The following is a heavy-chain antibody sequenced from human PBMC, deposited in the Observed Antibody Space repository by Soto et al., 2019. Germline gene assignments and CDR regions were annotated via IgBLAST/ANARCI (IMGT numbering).Heavy chain of an antibody. J-gene: IGHJ4*02. CDR2: INHSGST. CDR1: VGSFSGYY. V-gene: IGHV4-34*01. Sequence: SEALSLTCAVYVGSFSGYYWSWIRQPPGKGLEWIGEINHSGSTNYNPSLKSRVTISVDTSKNQFSLKLSSVTAADTAVYYCARAPSGSYPEFDYWGQGTLVTVSS. CDR3: ARAPSGSYPEFDY. D-gene: IGHD1-26*01.